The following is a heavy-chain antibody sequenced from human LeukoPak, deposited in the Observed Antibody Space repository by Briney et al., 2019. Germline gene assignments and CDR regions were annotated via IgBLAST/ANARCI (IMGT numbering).Heavy chain of an antibody. Sequence: GGSLRLSCAASGFPFSSYGMHWVRQAPGKGLEWVAFIRYDGSNKYYADSVKGRFTISRDNSKNTLYLQMNSLRAEDTAVYYCTAMVTVDYWGQGTLVTVSS. CDR3: TAMVTVDY. D-gene: IGHD5-18*01. J-gene: IGHJ4*02. V-gene: IGHV3-30*02. CDR2: IRYDGSNK. CDR1: GFPFSSYG.